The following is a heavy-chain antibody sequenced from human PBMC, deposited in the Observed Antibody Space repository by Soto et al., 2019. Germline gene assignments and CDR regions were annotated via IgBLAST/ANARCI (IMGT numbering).Heavy chain of an antibody. CDR2: INAGNGNT. CDR3: ARTGVSYRGPLDY. CDR1: GYTFTSYA. D-gene: IGHD1-26*01. J-gene: IGHJ4*02. Sequence: QVQLVQSGAEVKKPGASVKVSCKASGYTFTSYAMHWVRQAPGQRLEWMGWINAGNGNTKYSQKFQGRVTIPGDTSASTAYMELSSLRSEDTAVYYCARTGVSYRGPLDYWGQGTLVTVSS. V-gene: IGHV1-3*01.